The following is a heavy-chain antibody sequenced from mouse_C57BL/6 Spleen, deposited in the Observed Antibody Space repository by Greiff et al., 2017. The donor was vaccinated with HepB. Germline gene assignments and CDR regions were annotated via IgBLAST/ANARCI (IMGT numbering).Heavy chain of an antibody. CDR1: GYTFTDYN. Sequence: QLKQSGPELVKPGASVKIPCQASGYTFTDYNMDWVKQSHGKSLEWIGDINPNNGGTIYNQKFKGKATLTVDKSSSTAYMELRSLTSEDTAVYYCARYPSYYGSSYWYFDVWGTGTTVTVSS. CDR3: ARYPSYYGSSYWYFDV. V-gene: IGHV1-18*01. CDR2: INPNNGGT. J-gene: IGHJ1*03. D-gene: IGHD1-1*01.